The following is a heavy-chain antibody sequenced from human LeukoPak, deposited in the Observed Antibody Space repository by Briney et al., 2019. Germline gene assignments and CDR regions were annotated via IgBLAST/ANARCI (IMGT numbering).Heavy chain of an antibody. J-gene: IGHJ6*03. CDR3: ARHQGYSYGSLNYYYYMDV. V-gene: IGHV4-39*01. D-gene: IGHD5-18*01. CDR2: IFYSGSA. Sequence: SETLSLTCTVSGGSISSSGYYWGWIRQPPGKGLEWIGNIFYSGSAYYNPSLKSRVTISVDTSKNQFSLNLSSVTAADTAVYYCARHQGYSYGSLNYYYYMDVWGKGTTVTISS. CDR1: GGSISSSGYY.